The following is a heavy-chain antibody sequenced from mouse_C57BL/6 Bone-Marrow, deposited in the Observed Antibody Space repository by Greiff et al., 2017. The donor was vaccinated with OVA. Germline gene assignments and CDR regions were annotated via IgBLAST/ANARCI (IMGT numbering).Heavy chain of an antibody. CDR3: ARSGWLLLWFAY. D-gene: IGHD2-3*01. CDR1: GYTFTSYW. Sequence: QVQLQQPGTELVKPGASVKLSCKASGYTFTSYWMHWVKQRPGQGLEWIGNINPSNGGTNYNEKFKSKATLTVDKSSSTAYMQLSSLTSEDSAFYYCARSGWLLLWFAYWGQGTLVTVSA. V-gene: IGHV1-53*01. CDR2: INPSNGGT. J-gene: IGHJ3*01.